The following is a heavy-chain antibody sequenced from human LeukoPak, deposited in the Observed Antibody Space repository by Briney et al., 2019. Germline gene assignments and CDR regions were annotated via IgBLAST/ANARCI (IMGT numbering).Heavy chain of an antibody. Sequence: GGSLRLSCAASGFTFSSYSMNWVRQAPGKGLEWVSSISSSSSYIYYADSVKGRFTISRDNAKNSLYLQMNSLRAEDTAVYYCARTEWERSNWFDPWGQGTLVTVSS. J-gene: IGHJ5*02. CDR3: ARTEWERSNWFDP. V-gene: IGHV3-21*01. CDR1: GFTFSSYS. D-gene: IGHD1-26*01. CDR2: ISSSSSYI.